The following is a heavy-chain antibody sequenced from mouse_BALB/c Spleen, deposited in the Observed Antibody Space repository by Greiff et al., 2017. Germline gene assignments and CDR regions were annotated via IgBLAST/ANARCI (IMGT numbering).Heavy chain of an antibody. CDR3: ARRGLLRTGYYAMDY. CDR2: IYPYNGGT. CDR1: GYTFTDYN. J-gene: IGHJ4*01. Sequence: VHVKQSGPELVKPGASVKISCKASGYTFTDYNMHWVKQSHGKSLEWIGYIYPYNGGTGYNQKFKSKATLTVDNSSSTAYMELRSLTSEDSAVYYCARRGLLRTGYYAMDYWGQGTSVTVSS. D-gene: IGHD1-1*01. V-gene: IGHV1S29*02.